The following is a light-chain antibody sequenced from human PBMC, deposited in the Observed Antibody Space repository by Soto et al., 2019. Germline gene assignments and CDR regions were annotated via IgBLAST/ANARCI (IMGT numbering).Light chain of an antibody. V-gene: IGKV3-15*01. CDR2: DAS. CDR3: QQYKNWLALT. J-gene: IGKJ4*01. CDR1: QRVSSS. Sequence: IVMPQSPATLSVTPGERAPLSCRASQRVSSSLAWYQQKPGQAPRLLVYDASTRATGVPARFSGSGSGTEFTLTISSLQSEDSAVYYCQQYKNWLALTFGGGTKVDIK.